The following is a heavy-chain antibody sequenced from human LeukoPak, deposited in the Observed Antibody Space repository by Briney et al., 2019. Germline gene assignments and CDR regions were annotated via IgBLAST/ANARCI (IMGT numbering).Heavy chain of an antibody. Sequence: GGSLRLSCAASGFTFSSYAMHWVRQAPGKGLEWVAVISYDGSNKYYADSVKGRFTISRDNSKNTLYLQMNSLRAEDTAVYYCAGNVLRFLEWLLAPDYWGQGTLVTVSS. D-gene: IGHD3-3*01. CDR1: GFTFSSYA. J-gene: IGHJ4*02. CDR2: ISYDGSNK. CDR3: AGNVLRFLEWLLAPDY. V-gene: IGHV3-30-3*01.